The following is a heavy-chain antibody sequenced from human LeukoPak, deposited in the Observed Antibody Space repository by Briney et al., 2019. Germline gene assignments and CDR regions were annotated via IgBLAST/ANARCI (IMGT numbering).Heavy chain of an antibody. CDR1: GFTFDDYT. D-gene: IGHD5-18*01. J-gene: IGHJ6*03. CDR2: ISWDGGST. Sequence: PGGSLRLSCAASGFTFDDYTMHWVRQAPGKGLEWVSLISWDGGSTYYADSVKGRFTISRDNSKNSLYLQMNSLRTEDTALYYCAKGSGYSNGGGYYMDVWGKGTTVTVSS. CDR3: AKGSGYSNGGGYYMDV. V-gene: IGHV3-43*01.